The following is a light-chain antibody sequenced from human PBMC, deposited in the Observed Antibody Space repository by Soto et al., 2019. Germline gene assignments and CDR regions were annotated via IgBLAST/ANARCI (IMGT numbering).Light chain of an antibody. CDR1: QSVSSNY. CDR2: GAF. V-gene: IGKV3-20*01. CDR3: QQLGGSSWT. J-gene: IGKJ1*01. Sequence: EIVWTQSPGTLSLSPGERATFSCRASQSVSSNYLAWSPQKPGQAPSILIYGAFKRATGIPDRFSGSGSGTDFILTISGLQAEDFAVYYCQQLGGSSWTFGQGTKVDIK.